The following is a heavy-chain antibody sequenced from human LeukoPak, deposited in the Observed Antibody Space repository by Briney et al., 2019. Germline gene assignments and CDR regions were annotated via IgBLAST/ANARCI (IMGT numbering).Heavy chain of an antibody. Sequence: KPGGSLRLSCAASGFTFSSYSMNWVRQAPGKGLEWVSSISSSSSYIYYADSVKGRFTISRDNAKNSLYLQMNSLRAEDTAVYYCARVLAAAGTKYFDPWGQGTLVTVSS. CDR2: ISSSSSYI. J-gene: IGHJ5*02. CDR3: ARVLAAAGTKYFDP. V-gene: IGHV3-21*01. D-gene: IGHD6-13*01. CDR1: GFTFSSYS.